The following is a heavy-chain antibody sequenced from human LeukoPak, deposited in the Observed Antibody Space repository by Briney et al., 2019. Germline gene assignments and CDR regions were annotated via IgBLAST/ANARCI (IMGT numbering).Heavy chain of an antibody. V-gene: IGHV3-48*01. CDR2: ISSSSSTI. CDR3: AKDYRPAYCGGDCYFDY. Sequence: PGGSLRLSCAASGFTFSSYSMNWVRQAPGKGLEWVSYISSSSSTIYYADSVKGRFTISRDKAKNSLYLQMNSLRAEDTAVYYCAKDYRPAYCGGDCYFDYWGQGTLVTVSS. CDR1: GFTFSSYS. J-gene: IGHJ4*02. D-gene: IGHD2-21*02.